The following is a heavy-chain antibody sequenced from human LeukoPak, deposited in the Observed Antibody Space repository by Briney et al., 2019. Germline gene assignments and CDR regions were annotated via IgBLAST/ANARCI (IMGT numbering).Heavy chain of an antibody. D-gene: IGHD4-17*01. V-gene: IGHV3-30*18. Sequence: PGRSLRLSCAASGFTFSSYGMHWVRQAPGKGLEWVAVISYDGSNKYYADSVKGRFTISRDNSKNTLYLQMNSLRAEDTAVYYCAKDVRGDTVTTIDYWGQGTLVTVSS. CDR3: AKDVRGDTVTTIDY. J-gene: IGHJ4*02. CDR2: ISYDGSNK. CDR1: GFTFSSYG.